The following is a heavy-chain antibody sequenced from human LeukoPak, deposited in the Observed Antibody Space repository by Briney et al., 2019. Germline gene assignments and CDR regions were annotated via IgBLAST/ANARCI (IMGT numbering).Heavy chain of an antibody. J-gene: IGHJ4*02. CDR2: MYYSGST. V-gene: IGHV4-39*01. D-gene: IGHD3-22*01. CDR1: GDSITGSSYY. CDR3: ARQYYDSTGYYYFDY. Sequence: SETLSLTCTVSGDSITGSSYYWGWIRQPPGKGLEWIGSMYYSGSTYSNPSLKNRVSISADTSKNQFSLKLKSVTAADTAVYYCARQYYDSTGYYYFDYWGQGTLVTVSS.